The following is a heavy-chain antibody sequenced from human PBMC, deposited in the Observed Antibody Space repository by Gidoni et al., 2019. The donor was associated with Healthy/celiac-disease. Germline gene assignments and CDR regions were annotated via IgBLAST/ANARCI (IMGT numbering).Heavy chain of an antibody. J-gene: IGHJ2*01. D-gene: IGHD6-6*01. CDR2: INHSGST. CDR3: ARAAARGIRNWYFDL. Sequence: QVQLQQWGAGLLKPSDTLSLPCAVYGGSFSGYYWSWIRQPPGKGLEWIGEINHSGSTNYNPSRKSRVTISVDTSKNQFSLKLSSVTAAETAVYYCARAAARGIRNWYFDLWGRGTLVTVSS. V-gene: IGHV4-34*01. CDR1: GGSFSGYY.